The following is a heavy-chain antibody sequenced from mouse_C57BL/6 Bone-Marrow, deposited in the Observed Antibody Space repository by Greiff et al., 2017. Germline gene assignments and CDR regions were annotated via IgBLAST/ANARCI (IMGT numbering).Heavy chain of an antibody. CDR1: GYTFTSYW. CDR3: ARESMANYFDF. D-gene: IGHD2-10*02. Sequence: VQLQQSGAELVKPGASVKLSCKASGYTFTSYWMQWVKQRPGQGLEWIGEIDPSDSCTNYNQKFKGKATLTVDTSSSTAYMQLSSLTSADSAVYFCARESMANYFDFGDQGTTLTVSS. V-gene: IGHV1-50*01. CDR2: IDPSDSCT. J-gene: IGHJ2*01.